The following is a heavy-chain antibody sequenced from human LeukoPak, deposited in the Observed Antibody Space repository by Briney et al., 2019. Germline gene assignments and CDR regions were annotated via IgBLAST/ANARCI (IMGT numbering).Heavy chain of an antibody. CDR2: INHGGSA. CDR3: ADSRWEVDY. CDR1: GGSFSGYY. J-gene: IGHJ4*02. Sequence: SETLSLTCAVNGGSFSGYYWSWIRQPPGKGLEWIGEINHGGSANYNPSLKSRVTISVDTSKNQFSPKLSSVTAADTAVYYCADSRWEVDYWGQGTLVTVSS. D-gene: IGHD6-13*01. V-gene: IGHV4-34*01.